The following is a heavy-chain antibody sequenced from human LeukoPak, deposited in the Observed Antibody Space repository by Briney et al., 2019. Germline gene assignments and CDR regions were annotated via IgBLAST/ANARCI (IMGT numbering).Heavy chain of an antibody. V-gene: IGHV3-21*01. CDR3: ARALYYYGSGSLYGMDV. D-gene: IGHD3-10*01. Sequence: GGSLRLSCAASGFTFSSYGMNWVRQAPGKGLEWVSSISSSSSYIYYADSVKGRFTISRDNAKNSLYLQMNSLRAEDTAVYYCARALYYYGSGSLYGMDVWGQGTTVTVSS. CDR2: ISSSSSYI. J-gene: IGHJ6*02. CDR1: GFTFSSYG.